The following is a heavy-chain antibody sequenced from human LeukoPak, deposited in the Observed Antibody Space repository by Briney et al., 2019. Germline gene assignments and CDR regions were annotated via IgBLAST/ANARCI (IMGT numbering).Heavy chain of an antibody. V-gene: IGHV3-33*01. CDR2: IWADGSTQ. J-gene: IGHJ4*02. D-gene: IGHD3-16*01. CDR3: ATDSGGAPFDH. Sequence: GGSLRLSCAASGFTFSTYGMHWVRQAPGKGLEWVAVIWADGSTQLYADSVKGRFTISRDNSKNTLYPQMNSLRAEDTAMYFCATDSGGAPFDHWGQGTLVTVSS. CDR1: GFTFSTYG.